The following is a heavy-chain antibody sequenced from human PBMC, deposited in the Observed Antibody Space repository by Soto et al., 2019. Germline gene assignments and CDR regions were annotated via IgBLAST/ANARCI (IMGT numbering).Heavy chain of an antibody. V-gene: IGHV3-23*01. Sequence: GGPLRLSCAASGFTFSSYAMSWVRQAPGKGLEWVSAISGSGGSTYYADSVKGRFTISRDNSKNTLYLQMNSLRAEDTAVYYCAKASLVRGVRYFDYWGQGTLVTSPQ. D-gene: IGHD3-10*01. CDR2: ISGSGGST. CDR3: AKASLVRGVRYFDY. CDR1: GFTFSSYA. J-gene: IGHJ4*02.